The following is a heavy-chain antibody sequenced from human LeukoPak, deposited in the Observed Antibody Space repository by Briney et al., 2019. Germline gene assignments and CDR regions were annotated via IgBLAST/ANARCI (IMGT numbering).Heavy chain of an antibody. Sequence: SETLSLTCSVSGGSVSSGSYYWSWIRQPPGKGLEWIGYIYYTGSTNYNPSLKSRVTMSVDTSKNQFSLKLSSVTAADTAVYYCARGRVDSSSWYENSTLDYWGQGTLVTVSS. CDR2: IYYTGST. CDR1: GGSVSSGSYY. D-gene: IGHD6-13*01. J-gene: IGHJ4*02. V-gene: IGHV4-61*01. CDR3: ARGRVDSSSWYENSTLDY.